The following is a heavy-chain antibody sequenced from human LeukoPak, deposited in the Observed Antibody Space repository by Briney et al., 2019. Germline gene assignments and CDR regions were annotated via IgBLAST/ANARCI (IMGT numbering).Heavy chain of an antibody. Sequence: SGGSLRLSCAASGFTFSSYGMHWVRQAPGKGLEWVAFIRYDGSNKYYADSVKGRFTISRDNPKNTLYLQMNSLRAEDTAVYYCAKGPSKDDYSNYIYYWGQGTLVTVSS. CDR2: IRYDGSNK. D-gene: IGHD4-11*01. CDR3: AKGPSKDDYSNYIYY. CDR1: GFTFSSYG. J-gene: IGHJ4*02. V-gene: IGHV3-30*02.